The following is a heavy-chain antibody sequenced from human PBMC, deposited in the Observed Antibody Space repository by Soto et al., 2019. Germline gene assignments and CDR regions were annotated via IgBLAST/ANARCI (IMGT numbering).Heavy chain of an antibody. CDR2: IIPIFGTA. CDR3: ACPRSSYYYYGMDV. J-gene: IGHJ6*02. V-gene: IGHV1-69*12. CDR1: GGTFSSYA. D-gene: IGHD6-6*01. Sequence: QVQLVQSGAEVKKPGSSVKVSCKASGGTFSSYAISWVRQAPGQGLEWMGGIIPIFGTANYAQKFQGRVTITADESTSTVYMELSSLRSEDTAVYYFACPRSSYYYYGMDVWGQGATVTVSS.